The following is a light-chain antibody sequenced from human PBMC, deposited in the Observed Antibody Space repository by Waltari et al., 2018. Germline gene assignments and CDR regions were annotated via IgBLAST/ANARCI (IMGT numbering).Light chain of an antibody. CDR2: RSD. J-gene: IGLJ3*02. CDR3: AAWDDSLNAWI. CDR1: TSNIGRNS. Sequence: QSLLTQPPSISGAPGQRVTISCSGGTSNIGRNSVNWYEQVPGTAPKLHIFRSDQRPSGVSDRFSGSKSGTSASLTITGLLSADETDYICAAWDDSLNAWIFGGGTRLTVL. V-gene: IGLV1-44*01.